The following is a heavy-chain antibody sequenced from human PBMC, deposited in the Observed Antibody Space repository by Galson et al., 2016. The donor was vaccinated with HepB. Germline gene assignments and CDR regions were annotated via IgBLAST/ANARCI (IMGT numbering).Heavy chain of an antibody. CDR3: AKSWRDSSDHDFYYDY. J-gene: IGHJ4*02. V-gene: IGHV3-9*01. Sequence: SLRLSYAASGFTFDNYAMHWVRQAPGKGLEWVSGISSTSGSVAYADSVKGRFTISRDNSKNSLFLQMNSLRPEDTALYYCAKSWRDSSDHDFYYDYWGQGTLVTVAS. CDR1: GFTFDNYA. CDR2: ISSTSGSV. D-gene: IGHD3-22*01.